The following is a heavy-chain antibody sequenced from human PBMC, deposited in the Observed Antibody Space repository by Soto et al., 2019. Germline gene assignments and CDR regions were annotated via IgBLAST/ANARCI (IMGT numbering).Heavy chain of an antibody. CDR2: ISTSGTTI. CDR3: ARDAYYGSGTYRYYFDY. Sequence: ESGGGLVKPGGSLRLSCAASGFTFSDYYMSWIRQAPGKGLEWVSYISTSGTTISYADSVKGRFTISRDNAKNSLYLQMNSLRAEDTAVYYCARDAYYGSGTYRYYFDYWGQGTLATVSS. J-gene: IGHJ4*02. D-gene: IGHD3-10*01. V-gene: IGHV3-11*01. CDR1: GFTFSDYY.